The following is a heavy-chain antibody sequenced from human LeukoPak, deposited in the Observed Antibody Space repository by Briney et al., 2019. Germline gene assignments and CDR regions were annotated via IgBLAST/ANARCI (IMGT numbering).Heavy chain of an antibody. J-gene: IGHJ4*02. D-gene: IGHD3-10*01. CDR1: GFTFSSYG. Sequence: GGSLRLSCAASGFTFSSYGMHWVRQAPGKGLEWVAVISYDGSNKYYADSVKGRFTISRDNSKNTLYLQMNSLRAEDTTVYYCASRITMVHGAPYWGQGTLVTVSS. CDR3: ASRITMVHGAPY. V-gene: IGHV3-30*03. CDR2: ISYDGSNK.